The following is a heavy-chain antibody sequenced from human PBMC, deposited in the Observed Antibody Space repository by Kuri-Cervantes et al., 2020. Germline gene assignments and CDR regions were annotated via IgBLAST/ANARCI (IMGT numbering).Heavy chain of an antibody. CDR1: GGSISSGGYS. V-gene: IGHV4-61*08. J-gene: IGHJ3*02. CDR3: ARGVWQQPVLGALDI. D-gene: IGHD6-13*01. Sequence: CTVPGGSISSGGYSWSWIRQPPGKGLEWIGYIYYSGGTNYNPSLKSRVTISLDTSKNQFSLKLSSVIAADTAIYYCARGVWQQPVLGALDIWGQGTMVTVSS. CDR2: IYYSGGT.